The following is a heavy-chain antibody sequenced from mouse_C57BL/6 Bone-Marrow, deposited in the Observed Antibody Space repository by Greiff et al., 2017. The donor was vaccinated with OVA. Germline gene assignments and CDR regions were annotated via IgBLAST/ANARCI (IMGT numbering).Heavy chain of an antibody. V-gene: IGHV1-82*01. J-gene: IGHJ3*01. D-gene: IGHD1-1*01. CDR1: GYAFSSSW. CDR3: ARSGVYGSSLAWFAY. Sequence: QVQLKHSGPELVKPGASVKISCKASGYAFSSSWMNWVKQRPGKGLEWIGRIYPGDGDTNYNGKFKGKATLTADKSSSTAYMQLSSLTSEDSAVYFCARSGVYGSSLAWFAYWGQGTLVTVSA. CDR2: IYPGDGDT.